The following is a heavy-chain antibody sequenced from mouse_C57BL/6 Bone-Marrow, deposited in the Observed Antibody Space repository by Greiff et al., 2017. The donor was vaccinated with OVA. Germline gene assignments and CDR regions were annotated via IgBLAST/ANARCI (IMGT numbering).Heavy chain of an antibody. D-gene: IGHD2-5*01. CDR2: IYPRSGNT. CDR3: ARGRGYSNFDY. CDR1: GYTFTSYG. V-gene: IGHV1-81*01. Sequence: QVQLKQSGAELARPGASVKLSCTASGYTFTSYGISWVKQRTGQGLEWIGEIYPRSGNTYYNEKFKGKATLTADKSSSTAYMELRSLTSEDSAVYFCARGRGYSNFDYWGQGTTLTVSS. J-gene: IGHJ2*01.